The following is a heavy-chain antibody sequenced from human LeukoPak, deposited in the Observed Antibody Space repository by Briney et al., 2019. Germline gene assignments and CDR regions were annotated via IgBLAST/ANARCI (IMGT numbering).Heavy chain of an antibody. J-gene: IGHJ4*02. V-gene: IGHV1-2*04. D-gene: IGHD3-22*01. CDR1: GYTFTDYY. CDR3: ARGGPYYDSSRANDLNY. Sequence: ASVKVSCKASGYTFTDYYIHWVRQAPGQGLEWMGWINPNSGGTHYPQKFQGWVTMTRVTSIGTAYMEMSRLTSDDTAVFYCARGGPYYDSSRANDLNYWGQGTLVTVSS. CDR2: INPNSGGT.